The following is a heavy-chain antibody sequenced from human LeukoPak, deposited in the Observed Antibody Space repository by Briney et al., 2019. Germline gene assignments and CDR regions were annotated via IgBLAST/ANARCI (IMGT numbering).Heavy chain of an antibody. D-gene: IGHD5-18*01. J-gene: IGHJ4*02. CDR2: IYSSGNT. CDR1: GFTVSSNY. Sequence: GGSLRLSCAASGFTVSSNYMSWVRQAPGKGLEWVSVIYSSGNTYYADSVKGRFTISRHSSKNTLYLQMNSLRAEDTAVYYCAKSSGDTARVYFDYWGQGTLVTVSS. V-gene: IGHV3-53*01. CDR3: AKSSGDTARVYFDY.